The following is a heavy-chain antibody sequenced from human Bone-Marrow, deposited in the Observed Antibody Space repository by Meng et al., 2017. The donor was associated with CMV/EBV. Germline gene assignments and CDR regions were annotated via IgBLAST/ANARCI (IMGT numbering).Heavy chain of an antibody. D-gene: IGHD3-16*02. J-gene: IGHJ5*02. V-gene: IGHV4-34*01. CDR1: GGSCSGYY. CDR3: ARAPPRRYKNWFDP. Sequence: VYGGSCSGYYWSWIRQPPGKGLEWIGEINHSGSTNYNPSLKSRVTISVDTSKNQFSLKLSSVTAADTAVYYCARAPPRRYKNWFDPWGQGTLVTVSS. CDR2: INHSGST.